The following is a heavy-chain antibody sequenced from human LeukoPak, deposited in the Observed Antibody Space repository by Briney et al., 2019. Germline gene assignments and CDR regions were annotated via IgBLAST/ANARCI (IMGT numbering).Heavy chain of an antibody. Sequence: GASVKVSCKASGYTFNGYYLHWVRQAPGQGLEWVGLISPTGDSTNYAQTFRGRVTMTRDTSTNTVYMDLSSLRSEDTAVYYCAREASGGYFDYWGQGTLVIVSS. V-gene: IGHV1-46*02. CDR3: AREASGGYFDY. D-gene: IGHD4-23*01. CDR2: ISPTGDST. J-gene: IGHJ4*02. CDR1: GYTFNGYY.